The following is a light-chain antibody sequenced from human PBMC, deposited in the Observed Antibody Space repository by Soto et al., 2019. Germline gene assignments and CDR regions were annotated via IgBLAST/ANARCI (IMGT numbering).Light chain of an antibody. J-gene: IGKJ1*01. Sequence: EIVLTQSPGTLSLSPGERATLSCRASQSVTSSYLAWYQQKPGQAPRLLIYGSSTRATGIPDRFSGGGSGTDFTITISRLEAEDFAVYYCQEYRSSWTFGQGTKVEIK. CDR2: GSS. CDR3: QEYRSSWT. CDR1: QSVTSSY. V-gene: IGKV3-20*01.